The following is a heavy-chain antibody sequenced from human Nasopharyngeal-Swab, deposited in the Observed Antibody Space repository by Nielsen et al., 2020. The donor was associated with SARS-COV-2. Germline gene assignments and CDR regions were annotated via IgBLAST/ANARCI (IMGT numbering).Heavy chain of an antibody. V-gene: IGHV3-11*06. CDR3: ARDDSSESYYYGMDV. CDR2: ISSSSSFT. Sequence: GESLKISCGASGFTFSDYYMSWIRQAPGKGLEWVSYISSSSSFTSYADSVKGRFTISRDNAKNSLYLQMNSLRAEDTAVYYCARDDSSESYYYGMDVWGQGTTVTVSS. J-gene: IGHJ6*02. D-gene: IGHD3-22*01. CDR1: GFTFSDYY.